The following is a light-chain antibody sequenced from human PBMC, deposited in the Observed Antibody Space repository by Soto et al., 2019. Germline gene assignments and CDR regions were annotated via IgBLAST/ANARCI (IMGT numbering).Light chain of an antibody. V-gene: IGKV3-11*01. CDR3: QQYRMSPNT. J-gene: IGKJ5*01. CDR1: QSVSSY. CDR2: DAS. Sequence: EIVLTQSPATLSLSPGERATLSFRASQSVSSYLAWYQQKPGQAPRLLIYDASNRATGIPARFSGSGSGTDFSLTIRGLKPEDFAVYYCQQYRMSPNTFGQGTRLEIK.